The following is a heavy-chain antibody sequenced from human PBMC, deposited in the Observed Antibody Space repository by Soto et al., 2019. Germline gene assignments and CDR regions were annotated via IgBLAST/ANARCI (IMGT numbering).Heavy chain of an antibody. D-gene: IGHD6-19*01. CDR3: ARDAVADGGYYGMDV. Sequence: GGSLRLSCAASGFTFSSYAMHWVRQAPGKGLEWVAVISYDGSNKYYADSVKGRFTISRDNSKNTLYLQMNSLRAEDTAVYYCARDAVADGGYYGMDVWGQGTTVTVSS. CDR1: GFTFSSYA. J-gene: IGHJ6*02. CDR2: ISYDGSNK. V-gene: IGHV3-30-3*01.